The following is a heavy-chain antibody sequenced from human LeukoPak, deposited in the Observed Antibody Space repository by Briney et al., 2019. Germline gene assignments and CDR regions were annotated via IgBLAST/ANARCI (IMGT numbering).Heavy chain of an antibody. J-gene: IGHJ4*02. V-gene: IGHV3-30-3*01. D-gene: IGHD1-7*01. CDR3: ARDYWWNYDY. CDR2: ISKDGSDK. CDR1: GFAFSDYA. Sequence: PGRSLRLSCAASGFAFSDYAIHWVRQAPGKGLEWVAVISKDGSDKYYPGSVRGRFTISGDNSKNTIYLQMDSLRAEDTAIYYCARDYWWNYDYWGQGTLVTVSS.